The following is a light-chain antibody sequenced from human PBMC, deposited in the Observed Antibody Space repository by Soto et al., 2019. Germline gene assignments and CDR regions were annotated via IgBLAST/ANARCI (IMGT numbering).Light chain of an antibody. CDR3: QQRSNWPLIT. V-gene: IGKV3-11*01. J-gene: IGKJ5*01. CDR1: QSVSSY. CDR2: DAS. Sequence: EIVMTQSPATLSVSPGARATLSCRASQSVSSYLAWYQQKPGQAPRLLIYDASNRATGIPARFSGSGSGTDFTLTISSLEPEDFAVYYCQQRSNWPLITFGQGTRLEIK.